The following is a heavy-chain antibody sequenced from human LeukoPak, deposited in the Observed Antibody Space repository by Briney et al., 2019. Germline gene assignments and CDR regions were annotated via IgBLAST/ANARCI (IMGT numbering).Heavy chain of an antibody. CDR1: GAAISSYY. V-gene: IGHV4-59*01. J-gene: IGHJ4*02. CDR2: DFYTGGT. CDR3: ASGWGYCSGGDCYFTYFDS. D-gene: IGHD2-15*01. Sequence: SETLSLTCTVSGAAISSYYCTWIRQSPGKGPEYIGNDFYTGGTNYNTPLKSRVTLSLDTPKNHFSLRLYSVTPAHTAVYYSASGWGYCSGGDCYFTYFDSWGQGSLVIVSS.